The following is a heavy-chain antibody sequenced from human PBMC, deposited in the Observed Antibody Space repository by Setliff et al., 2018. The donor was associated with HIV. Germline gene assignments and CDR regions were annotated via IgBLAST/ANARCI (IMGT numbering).Heavy chain of an antibody. J-gene: IGHJ4*02. CDR3: ARVYYVDLEY. D-gene: IGHD3-16*01. CDR1: GGSISSSSYY. CDR2: IYYSGST. Sequence: TSETLSLTCTVSGGSISSSSYYWGWIRQPPGKGREWIGSIYYSGSTYYNSSLKSRVTISVDTSKNQFSLKLSSVTAADTAVYFCARVYYVDLEYWGQGTLVTVSS. V-gene: IGHV4-39*01.